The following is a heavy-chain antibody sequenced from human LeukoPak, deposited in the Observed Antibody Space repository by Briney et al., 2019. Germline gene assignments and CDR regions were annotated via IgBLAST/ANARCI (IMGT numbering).Heavy chain of an antibody. J-gene: IGHJ3*02. CDR2: ISSSSSYI. D-gene: IGHD2-21*02. CDR3: ARVGDADAFDI. Sequence: PGGSLRLSCAASGFTFSSYSMNWVRQAPGKGLEWVSSISSSSSYIYYADTVKGRFTISRDNAKNSLYLQMNSLRAEDTAVYYCARVGDADAFDIWGQGTMVTVSS. CDR1: GFTFSSYS. V-gene: IGHV3-21*01.